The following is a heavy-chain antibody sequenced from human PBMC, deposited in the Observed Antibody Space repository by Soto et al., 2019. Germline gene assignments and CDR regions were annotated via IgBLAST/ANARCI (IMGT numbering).Heavy chain of an antibody. Sequence: ASVKVSCKASGYTFTDPAIHWVRQAPGQSLEWLGWIAPGNGNTKYSQNFQGRVTITRDTSATTAYMELSSLRSEDTAVYYCAKGSRMWTPDYWGQGTLVTVSS. CDR3: AKGSRMWTPDY. CDR2: IAPGNGNT. J-gene: IGHJ4*02. V-gene: IGHV1-3*01. CDR1: GYTFTDPA. D-gene: IGHD2-21*01.